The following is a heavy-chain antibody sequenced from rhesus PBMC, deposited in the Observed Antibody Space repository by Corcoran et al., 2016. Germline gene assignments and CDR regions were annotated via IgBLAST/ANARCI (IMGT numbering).Heavy chain of an antibody. J-gene: IGHJ6*01. D-gene: IGHD1-38*01. V-gene: IGHV3S5*01. CDR2: IYSGGGST. Sequence: EVQLVESGAGLVQPGGSLKLSCAASGFTFSSYGMSWVRQAPGKGLEWVSAIYSGGGSTSYADAVKGRFTISRDNAKNTLSLQMNSLRAEDTAVYYCAKGPGYGLDSWGQGVVVTVSS. CDR3: AKGPGYGLDS. CDR1: GFTFSSYG.